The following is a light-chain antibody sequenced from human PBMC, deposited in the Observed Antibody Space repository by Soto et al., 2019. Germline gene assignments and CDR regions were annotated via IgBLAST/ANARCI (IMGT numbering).Light chain of an antibody. CDR1: ISDVGGYNY. J-gene: IGLJ1*01. V-gene: IGLV2-14*01. Sequence: QSALTQPASVSGSPGQSITISCTGTISDVGGYNYVSWYQQHPGKAPKLIIYEISKRPSGVSNRFSGSKSGNTASLTISGLQAEDEADYYCNSYTTGRAPVFGPVTKVTVL. CDR3: NSYTTGRAPV. CDR2: EIS.